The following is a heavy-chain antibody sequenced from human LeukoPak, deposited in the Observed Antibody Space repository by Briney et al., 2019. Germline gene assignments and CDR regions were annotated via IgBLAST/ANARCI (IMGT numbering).Heavy chain of an antibody. J-gene: IGHJ4*02. Sequence: PSETLSLTCAVYGGSFSGYYWSWIRQPPGKGLEWIGEINHSGSTNYNLSLKSRVTISVDTSKNQFSLRLSSVTAADTAVYYCARGLGDYWGQGTLVTVSS. CDR1: GGSFSGYY. CDR3: ARGLGDY. CDR2: INHSGST. V-gene: IGHV4-34*01.